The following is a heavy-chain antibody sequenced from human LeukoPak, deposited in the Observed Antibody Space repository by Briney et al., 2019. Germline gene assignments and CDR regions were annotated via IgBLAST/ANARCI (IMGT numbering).Heavy chain of an antibody. J-gene: IGHJ6*02. CDR2: IGSSVNST. CDR3: ARDQAFDWFYYYYGMDV. Sequence: GGSLRLSCAASGFIFSNYAMSWVRQAPGKGLEWVSSIGSSVNSTHYADSLKGRVTTSRDNSKNTLYLKMKSLRAEDTAVYCARDQAFDWFYYYYGMDVWGLGTTVIVSS. V-gene: IGHV3-23*01. D-gene: IGHD3-9*01. CDR1: GFIFSNYA.